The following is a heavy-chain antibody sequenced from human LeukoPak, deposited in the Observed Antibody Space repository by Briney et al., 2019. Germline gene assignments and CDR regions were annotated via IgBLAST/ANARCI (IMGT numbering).Heavy chain of an antibody. CDR2: ISSSSSTI. V-gene: IGHV3-48*04. Sequence: GGSLRLSCAASEFTFNTYSMNWVRQAPGKGLEWVSYISSSSSTIYYADSVKGRFTISRDNAQNSLYLQMNSLRAEDTAVYYCARDRGRSSSWSIYYYYGMDVWGQGTTVTVSS. J-gene: IGHJ6*02. CDR1: EFTFNTYS. CDR3: ARDRGRSSSWSIYYYYGMDV. D-gene: IGHD6-13*01.